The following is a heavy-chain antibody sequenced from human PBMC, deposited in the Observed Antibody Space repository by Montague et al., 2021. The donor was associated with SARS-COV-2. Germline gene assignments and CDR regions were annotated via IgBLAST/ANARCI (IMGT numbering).Heavy chain of an antibody. CDR1: GGSFSGYY. Sequence: SETLSLTCVVYGGSFSGYYWSWIRQPPGKGLEWIGEINHSGSTNYNPSLKSRVTISVDTSKKQFSLTLNSVTAADTAVYYCASGGGYSYGALDYWGQGTLVTVSS. D-gene: IGHD5-18*01. V-gene: IGHV4-34*01. J-gene: IGHJ4*02. CDR3: ASGGGYSYGALDY. CDR2: INHSGST.